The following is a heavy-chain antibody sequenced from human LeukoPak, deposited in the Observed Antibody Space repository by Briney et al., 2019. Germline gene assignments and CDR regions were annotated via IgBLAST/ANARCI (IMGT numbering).Heavy chain of an antibody. V-gene: IGHV3-23*01. D-gene: IGHD1-7*01. J-gene: IGHJ4*02. CDR3: ANGITGTRVFDY. Sequence: GGSLRLSCAASGFTFSSYAMSWVRQAPGEGLEWVSAISGSGGSTYYADSVKGRFTISRDNSKNTLYLQMNSLRAEDTAVYYCANGITGTRVFDYWGQGTLVTVSS. CDR2: ISGSGGST. CDR1: GFTFSSYA.